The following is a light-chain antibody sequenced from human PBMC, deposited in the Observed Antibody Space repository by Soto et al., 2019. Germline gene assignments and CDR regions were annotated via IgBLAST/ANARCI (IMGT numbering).Light chain of an antibody. Sequence: QSVLTQPPSASRSPGQAVTISCTGTSSDVGGYKYVSWYQQHPGKAPQLMIYEVSKRPSGVPDRFSGSKSGNTASLTVSGLLAEDEADYYCSSYAGSKYIFGTGTKVTVL. CDR2: EVS. CDR3: SSYAGSKYI. J-gene: IGLJ1*01. CDR1: SSDVGGYKY. V-gene: IGLV2-8*02.